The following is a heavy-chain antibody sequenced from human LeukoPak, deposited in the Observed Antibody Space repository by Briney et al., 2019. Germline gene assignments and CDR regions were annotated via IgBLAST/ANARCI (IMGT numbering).Heavy chain of an antibody. CDR3: ARSPVLLWFGEFDP. D-gene: IGHD3-10*01. CDR2: IIPILGIA. V-gene: IGHV1-69*02. J-gene: IGHJ5*02. CDR1: GGTFSSYT. Sequence: ASVKVFCKASGGTFSSYTISWVRQAPGQGLEWMGRIIPILGIANYAQKFQGRVTITADKSTSTAYMELSSLRSEDTAVYYCARSPVLLWFGEFDPWGQGTLVTVSS.